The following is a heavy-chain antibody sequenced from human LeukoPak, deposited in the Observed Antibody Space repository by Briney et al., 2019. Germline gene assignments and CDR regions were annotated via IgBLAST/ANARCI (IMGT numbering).Heavy chain of an antibody. CDR1: GFTFSSYA. J-gene: IGHJ4*02. Sequence: GGSLRLSCAASGFTFSSYAMSWVRQAPGKGLEWVSAISGSGGSTYYADSVKGRFTISRDNSKNTLYLQMNSLRAEDTAVYYCARAPPDVVATMGPLGYWGQGTLVTVSS. V-gene: IGHV3-23*01. CDR2: ISGSGGST. D-gene: IGHD5-12*01. CDR3: ARAPPDVVATMGPLGY.